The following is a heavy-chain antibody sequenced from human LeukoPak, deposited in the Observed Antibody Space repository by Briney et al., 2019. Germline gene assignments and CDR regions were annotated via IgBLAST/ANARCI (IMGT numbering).Heavy chain of an antibody. V-gene: IGHV4-34*01. D-gene: IGHD3-3*01. J-gene: IGHJ3*02. CDR2: INHSGST. Sequence: SETLSLTCTVHGGSFSGYYWSWIRQPPGKGLEWIGEINHSGSTNYNPSLKSRVTISVDTSKNQFSLKLSSVTAADTAVYYCARDTIFDIWGQGTMVTVSS. CDR1: GGSFSGYY. CDR3: ARDTIFDI.